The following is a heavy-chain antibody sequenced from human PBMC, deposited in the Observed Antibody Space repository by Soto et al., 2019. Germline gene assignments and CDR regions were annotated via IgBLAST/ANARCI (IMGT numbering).Heavy chain of an antibody. D-gene: IGHD2-2*01. Sequence: VGSLRLSCAVSGFTFSNTWMNWVRQAPGTGPEWVGRIKSKTDGGATDYAAPVKGRFTISRDDSKNTLYLQMNSLKSEDTAVYYCTADIAVIPTALDYWGQGTLVTVSS. CDR3: TADIAVIPTALDY. V-gene: IGHV3-15*01. CDR1: GFTFSNTW. J-gene: IGHJ4*02. CDR2: IKSKTDGGAT.